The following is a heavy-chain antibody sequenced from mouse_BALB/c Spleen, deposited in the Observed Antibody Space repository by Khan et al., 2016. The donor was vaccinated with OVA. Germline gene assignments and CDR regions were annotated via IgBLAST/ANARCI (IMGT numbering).Heavy chain of an antibody. J-gene: IGHJ3*01. CDR1: GFTFSSYS. D-gene: IGHD4-1*01. CDR2: ISSGGDYT. V-gene: IGHV5-6*01. CDR3: ASHLTGSFAY. Sequence: EVELVESGGDLVKPGGSLKLSCAASGFTFSSYSMSWVRQTPDRRLEWVATISSGGDYTYYPDIVKGRFTISRDNAKNTLYLQMISLKSEDTAIYYCASHLTGSFAYWGQGTLVTVSA.